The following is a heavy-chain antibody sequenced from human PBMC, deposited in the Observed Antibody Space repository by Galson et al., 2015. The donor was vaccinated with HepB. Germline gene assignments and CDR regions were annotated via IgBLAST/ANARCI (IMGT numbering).Heavy chain of an antibody. J-gene: IGHJ6*02. D-gene: IGHD3-9*01. Sequence: SVKVSCKASGYTFTSYAMHWVRQAPGQRLEWMGWINAGNGNTKYSQKFQGRVTITRDTSASTAYMELSSLRSEDTAVYYCAREATGSGPYYYGMDVWGQGTTVTVSS. V-gene: IGHV1-3*01. CDR2: INAGNGNT. CDR1: GYTFTSYA. CDR3: AREATGSGPYYYGMDV.